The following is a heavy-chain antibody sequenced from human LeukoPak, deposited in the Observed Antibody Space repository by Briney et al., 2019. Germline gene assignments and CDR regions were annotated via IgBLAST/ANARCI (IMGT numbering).Heavy chain of an antibody. CDR2: LNPNSGDT. CDR3: ARGRNIEMTTMSGGSDY. Sequence: ASVKVSCKASGYTFTDYYMHWVRQAPGQGLEWMGWLNPNSGDTNYAQKFQGRVSMTRDTSISTAYMDLSDLRSNDTAVYYCARGRNIEMTTMSGGSDYWGQGTLVTVSS. CDR1: GYTFTDYY. V-gene: IGHV1-2*02. J-gene: IGHJ4*02. D-gene: IGHD5-24*01.